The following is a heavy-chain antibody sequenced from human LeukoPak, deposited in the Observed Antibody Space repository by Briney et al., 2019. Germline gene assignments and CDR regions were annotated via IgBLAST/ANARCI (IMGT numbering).Heavy chain of an antibody. CDR2: VYYSGST. CDR3: AEYIRRSGTYNFDF. V-gene: IGHV4-59*01. CDR1: GGSISPYY. Sequence: PSETLSLTCTVSGGSISPYYWSWIRQPPGKGLEWIGYVYYSGSTNYNPSLKSRVTMSVDASKNQFSLKLGSVTAADTAVYYCAEYIRRSGTYNFDFWGQGTLVTVS. J-gene: IGHJ4*02. D-gene: IGHD5-24*01.